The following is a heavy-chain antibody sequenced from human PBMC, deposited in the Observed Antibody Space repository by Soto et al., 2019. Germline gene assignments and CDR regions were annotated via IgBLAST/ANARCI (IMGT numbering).Heavy chain of an antibody. CDR1: GGSISSYY. V-gene: IGHV4-59*08. J-gene: IGHJ5*02. CDR2: IYYSGST. D-gene: IGHD5-18*01. CDR3: ARGDTAMVGVDP. Sequence: SETLSLTCTVSGGSISSYYWSWIRQPPGKGLEWIGYIYYSGSTNYNPSLKSRVTISVDTSKNQFSLKLSSVTAADTAVYYCARGDTAMVGVDPWGQGTLVTVSS.